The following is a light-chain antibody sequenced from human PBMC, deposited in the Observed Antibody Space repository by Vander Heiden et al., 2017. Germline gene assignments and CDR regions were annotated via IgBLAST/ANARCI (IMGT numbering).Light chain of an antibody. CDR1: QDISNY. CDR3: QQEDNLPVT. J-gene: IGKJ4*01. V-gene: IGKV1-33*01. CDR2: DAS. Sequence: DIPLTQSPSSLSASVGDRVTITCQASQDISNYLNWYQQKPGKAPKLLIYDASNLETGVPSRFSGSGSGTDFTFTISSLQPEDFATYYCQQEDNLPVTFGRGTKVDIK.